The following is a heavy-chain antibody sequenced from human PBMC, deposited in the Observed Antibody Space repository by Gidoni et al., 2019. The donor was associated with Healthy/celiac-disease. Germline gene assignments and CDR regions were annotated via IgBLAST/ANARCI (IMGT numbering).Heavy chain of an antibody. CDR3: AKDISRRWLQLSGRVFDAFDI. CDR2: ISGSGGST. D-gene: IGHD5-12*01. Sequence: EVQLVESGGGLVQPGGSLRLSCAASGFTFSSYAMSWVRQAPGKGLEWVSAISGSGGSTYYADSVKGRFTISRDNSKNTLYLQMNSLRAEDTAVYYCAKDISRRWLQLSGRVFDAFDIWGQGTMVTVSS. J-gene: IGHJ3*02. CDR1: GFTFSSYA. V-gene: IGHV3-23*04.